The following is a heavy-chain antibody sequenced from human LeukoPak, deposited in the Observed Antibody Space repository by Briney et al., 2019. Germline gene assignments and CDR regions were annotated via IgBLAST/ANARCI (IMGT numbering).Heavy chain of an antibody. CDR2: TRNKVNSYTT. CDR1: GFTFSDHY. D-gene: IGHD3-22*01. V-gene: IGHV3-72*01. J-gene: IGHJ4*02. CDR3: ARGGHSSGYPVDY. Sequence: PGGSLRLSCAASGFTFSDHYMDWVRQAPGKWLEWVGRTRNKVNSYTTEYAASVKGRFTISRDDSKNSLYLQMNSLKTEDTAVYYCARGGHSSGYPVDYWGQGTLVTVSS.